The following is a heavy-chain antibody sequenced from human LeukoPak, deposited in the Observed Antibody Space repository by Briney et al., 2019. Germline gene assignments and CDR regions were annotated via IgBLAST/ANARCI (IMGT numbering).Heavy chain of an antibody. CDR1: GYTFTGYY. Sequence: ASVKVSCKASGYTFTGYYMHWVRQAPGQELEWMGWINPNSGGTNYAQKFQGRVTMTRDTSISTACMELSRLRSGDTAVYYCARDSGYAPWLHWFDPWGQGTLVTVSS. D-gene: IGHD5-12*01. CDR3: ARDSGYAPWLHWFDP. CDR2: INPNSGGT. V-gene: IGHV1-2*02. J-gene: IGHJ5*02.